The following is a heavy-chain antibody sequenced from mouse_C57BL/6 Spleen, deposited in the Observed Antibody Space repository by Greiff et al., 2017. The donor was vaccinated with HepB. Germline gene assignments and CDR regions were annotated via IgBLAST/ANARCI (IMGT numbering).Heavy chain of an antibody. CDR1: GYSITSGYY. CDR2: ISYDGSN. CDR3: ARDHYGSSSWFAY. Sequence: EVKLQESGPGLVKPSQSLSLTCSVTGYSITSGYYWNWIRQFPGNKLEWMGYISYDGSNNYNPSLKNRFSITRDTSKNQFFLKLNSVTTEDTATYYCARDHYGSSSWFAYWGQGTLVTVSA. V-gene: IGHV3-6*01. J-gene: IGHJ3*01. D-gene: IGHD1-1*01.